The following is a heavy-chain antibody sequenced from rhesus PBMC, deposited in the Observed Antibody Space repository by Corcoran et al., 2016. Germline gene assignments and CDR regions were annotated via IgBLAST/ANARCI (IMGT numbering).Heavy chain of an antibody. Sequence: QVPLQESGPGLVKPSETLSLTFAVSGGSISGYYRTWIRHPPGKGLEWIGYIVGSCGSTHYNPSLKSRVTISTDTSKNQFSLKLSSVTAADTAVYYCARKLTAGRFDVWGAGVLVTVSS. V-gene: IGHV4-165*02. CDR3: ARKLTAGRFDV. CDR2: IVGSCGST. J-gene: IGHJ5-1*01. CDR1: GGSISGYY.